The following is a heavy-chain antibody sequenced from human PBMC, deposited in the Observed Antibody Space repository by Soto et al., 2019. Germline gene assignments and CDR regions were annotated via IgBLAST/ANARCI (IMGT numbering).Heavy chain of an antibody. Sequence: ASVKVSCKASGGTFSSYTISWVRQAPGQGLEWMGRIIPILGIANYAQKFQGRVTITADKSTSTAYMELSSLRSEDTAVYYCARGSVDCSSTSCYAEYYYYYYYMDVWGKGTTVTVSS. D-gene: IGHD2-2*01. V-gene: IGHV1-69*02. CDR1: GGTFSSYT. CDR3: ARGSVDCSSTSCYAEYYYYYYYMDV. J-gene: IGHJ6*03. CDR2: IIPILGIA.